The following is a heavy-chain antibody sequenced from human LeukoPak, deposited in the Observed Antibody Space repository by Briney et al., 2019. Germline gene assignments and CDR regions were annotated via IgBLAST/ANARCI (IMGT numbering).Heavy chain of an antibody. CDR1: ALSFSNYD. D-gene: IGHD4-17*01. J-gene: IGHJ4*02. CDR3: ARGDTTVTTKQNFDY. V-gene: IGHV3-33*01. Sequence: GGSLRLSCAPSALSFSNYDMHWVSQAPGKGLEWVAVIWYDGSNKYYADSVKGRFTISRNNSNNPLYLQMNSRQVDNSMFYYCARGDTTVTTKQNFDYWGQGTLVTVSS. CDR2: IWYDGSNK.